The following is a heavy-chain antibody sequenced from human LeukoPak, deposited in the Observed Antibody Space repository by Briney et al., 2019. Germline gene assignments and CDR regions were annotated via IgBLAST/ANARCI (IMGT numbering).Heavy chain of an antibody. CDR3: ARGGDIVVVPAAILGDPSPYAFDI. Sequence: ASVKVSCKASGYTFTSYGISWVRQAPGQGLEWMGWISAYNGNTNYAQKLQGGVTMTTDTSTSTAYMELRSLRSDDTAVYYCARGGDIVVVPAAILGDPSPYAFDIWGQGTMVTVSS. V-gene: IGHV1-18*01. CDR1: GYTFTSYG. J-gene: IGHJ3*02. D-gene: IGHD2-2*02. CDR2: ISAYNGNT.